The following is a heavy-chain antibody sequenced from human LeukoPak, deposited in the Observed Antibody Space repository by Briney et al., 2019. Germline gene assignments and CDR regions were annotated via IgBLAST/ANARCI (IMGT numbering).Heavy chain of an antibody. CDR1: GGSFSGYY. V-gene: IGHV4-34*01. J-gene: IGHJ4*02. Sequence: SETLSLTCAVYGGSFSGYYWSWIRQPPGKGLEWIGEINHSGSTNYNPSLKSRVSISVDTSKNQFSLKLSSVTAADTAVYYCALLDYDILTGSDYWGQGTLVTVSS. CDR3: ALLDYDILTGSDY. CDR2: INHSGST. D-gene: IGHD3-9*01.